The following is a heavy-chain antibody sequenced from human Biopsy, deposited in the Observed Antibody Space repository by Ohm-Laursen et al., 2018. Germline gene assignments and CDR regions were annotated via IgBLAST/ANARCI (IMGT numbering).Heavy chain of an antibody. CDR1: GYTFTNYA. CDR2: ISVKTGNT. V-gene: IGHV1-18*01. Sequence: GASVKVSCKASGYTFTNYAIHWVRQAPGQGLEWLGGISVKTGNTNYTQKLQGRVTMTTDTSTNTAYMELRSLRSDDTALYYCAREGTSVTFFGKISDYYFDFWGPGTVVTVSS. D-gene: IGHD3-3*01. J-gene: IGHJ4*02. CDR3: AREGTSVTFFGKISDYYFDF.